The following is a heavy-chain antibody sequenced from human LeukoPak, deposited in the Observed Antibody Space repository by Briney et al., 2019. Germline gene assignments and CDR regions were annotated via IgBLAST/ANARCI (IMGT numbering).Heavy chain of an antibody. CDR2: SRNKVNRYST. D-gene: IGHD6-19*01. CDR3: TGGVTGSGPADF. CDR1: GITLDALF. J-gene: IGHJ3*01. Sequence: GGSLRLSCAGTGITLDALFMDWGRQAPGKGLEWIARSRNKVNRYSTEYAATVRGRFTVSRDESKDSVSLHMSSLKTEDAAVYYCTGGVTGSGPADFWGRGTMVTVSA. V-gene: IGHV3-72*01.